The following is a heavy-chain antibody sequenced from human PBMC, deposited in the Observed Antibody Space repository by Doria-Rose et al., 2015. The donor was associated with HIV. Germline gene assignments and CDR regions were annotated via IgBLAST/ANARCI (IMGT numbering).Heavy chain of an antibody. CDR3: ARIKSSRWYHKYYFDF. D-gene: IGHD6-13*01. V-gene: IGHV2-26*01. CDR2: LFSDDER. Sequence: QESGPVLVKPTETLTLTCTVSGVSLSSPGMGVSWIRQPPGRALEWLANLFSDDERSYKTSLKSRLTISRGTSKSQVVLTMTDMDTVDTATYYCARIKSSRWYHKYYFDFWGQGTLVIVSA. CDR1: GVSLSSPGMG. J-gene: IGHJ4*02.